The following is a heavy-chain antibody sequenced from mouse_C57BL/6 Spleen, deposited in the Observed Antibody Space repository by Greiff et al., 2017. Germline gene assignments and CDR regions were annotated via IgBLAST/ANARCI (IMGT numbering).Heavy chain of an antibody. CDR1: GYTFTNYW. Sequence: QVQLQQSGAELVRPGTSVKMSCKASGYTFTNYWIGWAKQRPGHGLEWIGDIYPGGGYTNYNEKFKGKATLTADKSSSTAFMQFSSLTSDDSAIYYCAAYYGNYGAMDYWGQGTSVTVSS. V-gene: IGHV1-63*01. D-gene: IGHD2-10*01. CDR3: AAYYGNYGAMDY. J-gene: IGHJ4*01. CDR2: IYPGGGYT.